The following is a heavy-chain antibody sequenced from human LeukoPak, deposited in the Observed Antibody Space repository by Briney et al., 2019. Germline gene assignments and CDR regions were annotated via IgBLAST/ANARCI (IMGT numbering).Heavy chain of an antibody. Sequence: SETLSLTCAVSGYSISSGYYWGWIRQPPGKGLEWIGSIFRSGSTYYNPSLKSRVTISVDTSKNQFSLKLSSVTAADTALYYCARIRGYTGWDYWGQGTLVTVSS. V-gene: IGHV4-38-2*01. CDR1: GYSISSGYY. J-gene: IGHJ4*02. D-gene: IGHD5-12*01. CDR2: IFRSGST. CDR3: ARIRGYTGWDY.